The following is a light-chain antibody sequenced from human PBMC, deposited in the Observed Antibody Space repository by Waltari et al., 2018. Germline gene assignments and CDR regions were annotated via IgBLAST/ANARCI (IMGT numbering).Light chain of an antibody. V-gene: IGLV2-14*01. J-gene: IGLJ3*02. CDR1: SGDIGGYGY. CDR3: SSYTSSSTLVV. CDR2: EVT. Sequence: QSALTQPASVSGSPGPSITISCTGTSGDIGGYGYVSWYQHVPGEAPQLIIYEVTNRPSGVSSRFSGSRSGNTASLTISGLQPEDEADYYCSSYTSSSTLVVFGGGTRLTVL.